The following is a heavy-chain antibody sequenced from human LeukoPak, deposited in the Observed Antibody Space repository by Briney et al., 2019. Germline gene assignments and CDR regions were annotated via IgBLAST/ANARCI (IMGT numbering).Heavy chain of an antibody. Sequence: GGSLRLSCAASGFTFSNYGMHWVRQAPGKGLEWVAVISYDGNNKYYTDSMKGRFSISRDNSKNTLYLQMNSLRAEDTAVYYCAKAPGIAASLGVGDWLYPWGQGTLVTVSS. D-gene: IGHD6-13*01. CDR3: AKAPGIAASLGVGDWLYP. CDR2: ISYDGNNK. CDR1: GFTFSNYG. J-gene: IGHJ5*02. V-gene: IGHV3-30*18.